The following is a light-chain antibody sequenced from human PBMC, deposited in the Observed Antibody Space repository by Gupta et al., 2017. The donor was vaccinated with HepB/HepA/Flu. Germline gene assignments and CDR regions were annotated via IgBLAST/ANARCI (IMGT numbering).Light chain of an antibody. CDR1: RYHIGSND. J-gene: IGLJ3*02. CDR3: AAWDDRLSGWV. Sequence: QSVLTQPPAAAETPEKRVTIFCSGSRYHIGSNDVYGYQQLPGTAPKLLICRNNQRPSGVPDRFSGSKSGTSASLAISGLRSDDEADYYCAAWDDRLSGWVFGGGTKLTVL. CDR2: RNN. V-gene: IGLV1-47*01.